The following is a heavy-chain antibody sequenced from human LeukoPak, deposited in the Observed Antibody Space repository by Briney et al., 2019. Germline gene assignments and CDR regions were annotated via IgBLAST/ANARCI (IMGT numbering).Heavy chain of an antibody. J-gene: IGHJ6*02. CDR3: TTRACHAGGCSSSSYYYYGLHF. V-gene: IGHV1-69*13. Sequence: GASVKVSCKASGNSISNYAVSWVRQAPGQGFEWMGGIIPIFGTADYAQKFQGRVTITADQSTSTTYMALSSLKSEDTATYYCTTRACHAGGCSSSSYYYYGLHFWGQGTTVSVSS. CDR2: IIPIFGTA. D-gene: IGHD3-16*01. CDR1: GNSISNYA.